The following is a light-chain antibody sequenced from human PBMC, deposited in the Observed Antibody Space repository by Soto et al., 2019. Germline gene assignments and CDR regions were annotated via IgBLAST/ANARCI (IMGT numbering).Light chain of an antibody. CDR1: QSVLFRSHNKNY. V-gene: IGKV4-1*01. CDR2: WAS. Sequence: DIVMSQSPDSLAVSLVERATINCRSSQSVLFRSHNKNYLAWYQQKPGQPPKLLISWASSRESGAPDRFSGRGSKTDFTLTINSLQAQDVSVYYYQQCYDTLRTCGQGPKVE. J-gene: IGKJ1*01. CDR3: QQCYDTLRT.